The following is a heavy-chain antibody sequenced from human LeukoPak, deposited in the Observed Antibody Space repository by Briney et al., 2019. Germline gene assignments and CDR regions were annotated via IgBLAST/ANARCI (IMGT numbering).Heavy chain of an antibody. J-gene: IGHJ5*02. CDR1: GGSISSYY. CDR2: INWNGGST. CDR3: ARDHGYYDSSGYGQFDP. D-gene: IGHD3-22*01. Sequence: PPSETLSLTCTVSGGSISSYYWSWVRQAPGKGLEWVSGINWNGGSTGYADSVKGRFTISRDNAKNSLYLQMNSLRAEDTALYYCARDHGYYDSSGYGQFDPWGQGTLVTVSS. V-gene: IGHV3-20*04.